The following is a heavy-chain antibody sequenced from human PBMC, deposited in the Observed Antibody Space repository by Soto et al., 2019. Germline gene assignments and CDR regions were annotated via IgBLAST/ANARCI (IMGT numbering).Heavy chain of an antibody. D-gene: IGHD2-2*01. CDR1: GGTFSSYA. Sequence: QVQLVQSGAEVKKPGSSVKVSCTASGGTFSSYAISWVRQAPGQGLEWMGGIIPISGTANYAQKFQGRVTITADESTSTAYMELSRLRSEDTAVYYCARSHGSSTSLEIYYYYYYGMDVWGQGTTVTVSS. J-gene: IGHJ6*02. CDR3: ARSHGSSTSLEIYYYYYYGMDV. CDR2: IIPISGTA. V-gene: IGHV1-69*01.